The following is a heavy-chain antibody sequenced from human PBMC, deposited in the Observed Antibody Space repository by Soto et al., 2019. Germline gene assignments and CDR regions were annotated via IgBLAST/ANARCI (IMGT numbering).Heavy chain of an antibody. CDR3: ARRGQLPPSSHGMDV. Sequence: GESLKISCKGSGYSFTSYWIGWVRQMPGKGLEWMGIIYPGDSDTKYSPSFQGQVTISADKSISTAYLQWGSLKASDTAMYYWARRGQLPPSSHGMDVWGQGTTVTVSS. D-gene: IGHD2-2*01. CDR2: IYPGDSDT. CDR1: GYSFTSYW. V-gene: IGHV5-51*01. J-gene: IGHJ6*02.